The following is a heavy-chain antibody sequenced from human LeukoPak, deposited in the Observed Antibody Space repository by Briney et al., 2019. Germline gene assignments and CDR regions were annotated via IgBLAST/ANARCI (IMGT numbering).Heavy chain of an antibody. CDR1: GYTFTGYY. Sequence: GASVKVSCKASGYTFTGYYMHWVRQAPGQGLEWMGWINTNTGNPTYAQGFTGRFVFSLDTSVSTAYLQISSLKAEDTAVYYCARAELMVYANGAFDIWGQGTMVTVSS. CDR2: INTNTGNP. D-gene: IGHD2-8*01. CDR3: ARAELMVYANGAFDI. J-gene: IGHJ3*02. V-gene: IGHV7-4-1*02.